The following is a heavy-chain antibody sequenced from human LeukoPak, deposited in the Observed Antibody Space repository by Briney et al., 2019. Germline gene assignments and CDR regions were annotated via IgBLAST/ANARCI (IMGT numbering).Heavy chain of an antibody. V-gene: IGHV3-23*01. CDR2: ISGSGGST. CDR1: GFTFSSYA. CDR3: ARNFGGNSGLYYYYGMDV. D-gene: IGHD4-23*01. J-gene: IGHJ6*02. Sequence: PGGSLRLSCAASGFTFSSYAMSWVRQAPGKGLEWVSAISGSGGSTYYADSVKGRFTISRDNSKNTLYLQMNSLRAEDTAVYYCARNFGGNSGLYYYYGMDVWGQGTTVTVSS.